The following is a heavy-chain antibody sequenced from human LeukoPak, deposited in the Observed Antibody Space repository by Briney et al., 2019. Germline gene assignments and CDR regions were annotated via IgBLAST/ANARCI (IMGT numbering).Heavy chain of an antibody. CDR2: IKQDGSEK. J-gene: IGHJ3*02. V-gene: IGHV3-7*03. D-gene: IGHD2-2*01. CDR1: GFTFSSYW. CDR3: AKHDSSTSRRRRTTIGAFDI. Sequence: GGSLRLSCAASGFTFSSYWMSWVRQAPGKGLEWVANIKQDGSEKYYVDSVKGRSTISRDNAKNTLYLQMNSLRAEDTAVYYCAKHDSSTSRRRRTTIGAFDIWGQGTMVTVSS.